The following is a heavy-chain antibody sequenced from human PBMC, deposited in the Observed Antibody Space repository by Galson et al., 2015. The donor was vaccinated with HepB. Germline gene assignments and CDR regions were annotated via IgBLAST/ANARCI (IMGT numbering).Heavy chain of an antibody. D-gene: IGHD6-19*01. V-gene: IGHV1-46*01. Sequence: SVKVSCKASGYTFTSYYMHWVRQAHGQGLEWMGIINPSGGSTSYAQKFQGRVTMTRDTSTSTVYMELSSLRSEDTAVYYCARDIDRAYDAYGSGLGYYFDYWCQGTLFTVSS. CDR1: GYTFTSYY. J-gene: IGHJ4*02. CDR2: INPSGGST. CDR3: ARDIDRAYDAYGSGLGYYFDY.